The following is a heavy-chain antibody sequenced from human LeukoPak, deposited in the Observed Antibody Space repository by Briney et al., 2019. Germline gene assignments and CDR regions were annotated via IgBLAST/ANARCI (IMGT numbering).Heavy chain of an antibody. CDR1: GGSISSYY. J-gene: IGHJ4*02. D-gene: IGHD6-19*01. V-gene: IGHV4-4*07. Sequence: SETLSLTCTVSGGSISSYYWSWIRQPAGKGLEWIGRIYISGSTNYNPSLKSRVTMSVDTSKNQFSLKLSSVTAADTAVYYCARLYSSGSLHYFDYWGQGTLVTVSS. CDR3: ARLYSSGSLHYFDY. CDR2: IYISGST.